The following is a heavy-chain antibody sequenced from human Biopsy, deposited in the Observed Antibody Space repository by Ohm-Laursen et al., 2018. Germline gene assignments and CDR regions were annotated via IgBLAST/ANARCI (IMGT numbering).Heavy chain of an antibody. V-gene: IGHV4-61*05. D-gene: IGHD5-24*01. CDR2: IYFTGRT. Sequence: TLSLTCIVSGGSISNNNYYWGWIRQPPGKALEWIGYIYFTGRTSYNPSLKSRVTMSVNTSKKQFSLRLSSVTAADTAVYYCASAGYNPDWNFDLWGRGTRVTVSS. CDR3: ASAGYNPDWNFDL. CDR1: GGSISNNNYY. J-gene: IGHJ2*01.